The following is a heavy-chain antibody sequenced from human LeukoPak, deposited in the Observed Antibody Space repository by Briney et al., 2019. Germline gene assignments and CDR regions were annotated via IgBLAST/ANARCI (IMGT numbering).Heavy chain of an antibody. CDR2: ISAYNGNT. Sequence: ASVKVSCKASGYTFTSYGISWVRQAPGQGLEWMGWISAYNGNTNYAQKLQGRVTMTTDTSTSTAYMELRSLRSDDTAVYYCARDASRGYSRTNNWFDPWGQGTLVTVSS. CDR1: GYTFTSYG. D-gene: IGHD3-22*01. V-gene: IGHV1-18*01. CDR3: ARDASRGYSRTNNWFDP. J-gene: IGHJ5*02.